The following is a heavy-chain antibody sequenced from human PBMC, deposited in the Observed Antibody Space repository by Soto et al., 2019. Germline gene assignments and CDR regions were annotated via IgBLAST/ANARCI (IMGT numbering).Heavy chain of an antibody. Sequence: GGSLRLSCAASGLTFGRNAMNWVRQAPGKGLEWVSFISDSGGRTYYADSVRGRFIISRDNSKNTLYLKMNSLRDEDTAVYHCAKGGSYGDYVGSWGQGTLVTVSS. J-gene: IGHJ4*02. CDR1: GLTFGRNA. V-gene: IGHV3-23*01. D-gene: IGHD4-17*01. CDR3: AKGGSYGDYVGS. CDR2: ISDSGGRT.